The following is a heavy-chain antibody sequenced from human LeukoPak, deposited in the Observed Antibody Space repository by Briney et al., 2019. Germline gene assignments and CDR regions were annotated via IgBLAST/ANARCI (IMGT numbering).Heavy chain of an antibody. J-gene: IGHJ3*02. Sequence: GGSLRLSCAASVFTFSNYWKHWVRQAPGKGLMWVSRIGSGGSSTNSADSVKGRFTISRDNSENTLYLQMNSLRAEDTAVYFCARGNAHAFDIWGQGTMVTVSS. CDR3: ARGNAHAFDI. CDR2: IGSGGSST. V-gene: IGHV3-74*01. CDR1: VFTFSNYW. D-gene: IGHD1-1*01.